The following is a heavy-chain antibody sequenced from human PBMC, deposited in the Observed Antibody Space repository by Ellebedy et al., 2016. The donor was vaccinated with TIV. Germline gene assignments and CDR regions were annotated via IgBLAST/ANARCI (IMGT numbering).Heavy chain of an antibody. D-gene: IGHD1-26*01. J-gene: IGHJ4*02. CDR2: ISYSGST. Sequence: MPSETLSLTCTVSGGSISTRNSYWGWIRQPPGKGLEWIGSISYSGSTDYNPSLKSRVTVSIDVSKNQFSLKLSSVTAADTAVYYCTRDVSGSYSTTWGQGTLVSVSS. V-gene: IGHV4-39*07. CDR1: GGSISTRNSY. CDR3: TRDVSGSYSTT.